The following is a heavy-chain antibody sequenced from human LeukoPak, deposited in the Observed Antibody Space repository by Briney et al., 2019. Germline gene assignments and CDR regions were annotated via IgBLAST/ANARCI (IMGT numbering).Heavy chain of an antibody. CDR2: ISGSGGST. CDR3: ARDGDMDV. CDR1: GFTFSSYG. J-gene: IGHJ6*03. D-gene: IGHD3-16*01. V-gene: IGHV3-23*01. Sequence: PGGSLRLSCAASGFTFSSYGMSWVRQAPGKGLEWVSAISGSGGSTYYADSVKGRFTISRDNSKNTLNLQMNSLRADDTAVYYCARDGDMDVWGKGTTVTISS.